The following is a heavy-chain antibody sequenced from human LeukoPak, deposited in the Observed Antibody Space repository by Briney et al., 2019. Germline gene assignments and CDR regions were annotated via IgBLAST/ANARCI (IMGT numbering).Heavy chain of an antibody. D-gene: IGHD6-13*01. J-gene: IGHJ5*02. V-gene: IGHV1-46*01. CDR1: GYTFTSYY. CDR3: AREGDGQQLGNNWFDP. CDR2: INPSGGST. Sequence: ASVKVSCKASGYTFTSYYMHGVRQAPGQGLEWMGIINPSGGSTSYAQKFQGRVTMTRDTSTSTVYMELSSLRSEDTAVYYCAREGDGQQLGNNWFDPWGQGTLVTVSS.